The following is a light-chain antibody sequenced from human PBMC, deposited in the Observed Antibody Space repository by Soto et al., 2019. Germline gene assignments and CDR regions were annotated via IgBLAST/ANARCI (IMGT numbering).Light chain of an antibody. CDR1: NSNIGRNS. Sequence: QPVLTQPPSASGTPGQRVTISCSGSNSNIGRNSVNWYQQLPGAAPKLLIYSGDQRPSGVPDRFSASKSGTSASLAISGLQSADEADYYCSAWDDSPDPHVLFGGGTKVTVL. V-gene: IGLV1-44*01. J-gene: IGLJ2*01. CDR3: SAWDDSPDPHVL. CDR2: SGD.